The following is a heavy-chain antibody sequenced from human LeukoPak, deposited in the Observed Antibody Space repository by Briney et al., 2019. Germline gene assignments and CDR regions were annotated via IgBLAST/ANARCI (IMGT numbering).Heavy chain of an antibody. D-gene: IGHD3-10*01. CDR1: GGSISSGNYY. J-gene: IGHJ4*02. CDR3: ARSTYGQKWYFDY. CDR2: VYYSGST. Sequence: SETLSLICTVSGGSISSGNYYWGWIRQPPGKGLEWIGSVYYSGSTYYNPSLKSRVTISVDTSKNQFSLKLSSVTAADTAVYYCARSTYGQKWYFDYWGQGTLVTVSS. V-gene: IGHV4-39*07.